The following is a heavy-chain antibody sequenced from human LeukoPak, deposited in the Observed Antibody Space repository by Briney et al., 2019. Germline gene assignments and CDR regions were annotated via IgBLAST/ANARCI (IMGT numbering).Heavy chain of an antibody. D-gene: IGHD1-26*01. CDR1: GFTFSSYS. V-gene: IGHV3-21*01. J-gene: IGHJ3*02. CDR2: ISSSSSYI. Sequence: GGSLRLSCAASGFTFSSYSMIGVRQAPGKGLEWVSSISSSSSYIYYADSVKGRFTISRDNAKNTQYLQMNSLRAEDTAVYYCVRSGRGGAFDIWGQGTMVTVSS. CDR3: VRSGRGGAFDI.